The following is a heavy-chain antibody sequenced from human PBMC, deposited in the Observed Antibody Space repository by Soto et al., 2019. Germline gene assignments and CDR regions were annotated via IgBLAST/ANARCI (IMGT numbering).Heavy chain of an antibody. V-gene: IGHV4-38-2*01. J-gene: IGHJ4*02. CDR2: VYHSGTT. CDR1: GYSIISGYY. D-gene: IGHD6-13*01. Sequence: PSETLSLTCGVSGYSIISGYYLGLIRHPPGKGLEWIGSVYHSGTTYYNPSLKSRVTISLDTSKNQFSLRLTSVTAADTAMYFCTRSLYSSSWYAGSWGQGTLVTVSS. CDR3: TRSLYSSSWYAGS.